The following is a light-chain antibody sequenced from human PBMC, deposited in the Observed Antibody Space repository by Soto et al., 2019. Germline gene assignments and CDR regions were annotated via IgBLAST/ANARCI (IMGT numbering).Light chain of an antibody. CDR2: DNI. J-gene: IGLJ3*02. CDR1: SSNIGNNY. CDR3: GTWESSRNWV. Sequence: QAVVTQSPSVSAAPGQTVTISCSGTSSNIGNNYVSWYQLLPETAPKLLIYDNIKRPSGIPDRFSGSKSGTSATLVITGLQTGDEADYYCGTWESSRNWVFGAGTKVTVL. V-gene: IGLV1-51*01.